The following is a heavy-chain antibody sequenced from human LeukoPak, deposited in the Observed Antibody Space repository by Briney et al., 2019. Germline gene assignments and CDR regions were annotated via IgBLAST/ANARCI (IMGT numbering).Heavy chain of an antibody. CDR2: ISSSGSTI. D-gene: IGHD5-18*01. J-gene: IGHJ3*02. V-gene: IGHV3-11*01. CDR3: ARSNMLTPERRYSYAFAI. Sequence: PGRSLRLSCAASGFTFSDYYMIWIRQAPGKGLEWFSYISSSGSTIYYAHSVKGRFTISRDNAKNSMYLKINSLRAEDPGVYYCARSNMLTPERRYSYAFAIWGQGTMVTVSS. CDR1: GFTFSDYY.